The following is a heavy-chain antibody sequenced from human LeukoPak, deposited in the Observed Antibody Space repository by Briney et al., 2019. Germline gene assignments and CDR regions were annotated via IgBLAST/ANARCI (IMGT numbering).Heavy chain of an antibody. CDR2: INHSGST. D-gene: IGHD3-10*01. CDR3: ASLPWFGELLDY. CDR1: GGSFSGYY. J-gene: IGHJ4*02. V-gene: IGHV4-34*01. Sequence: TSETLSLTGAVYGGSFSGYYWSWIRQPPGKGLEWIGEINHSGSTNYNPSLKSRITISVDTSKNQFSLKLSSVTAADTAVYYCASLPWFGELLDYWGQGTLVTVSS.